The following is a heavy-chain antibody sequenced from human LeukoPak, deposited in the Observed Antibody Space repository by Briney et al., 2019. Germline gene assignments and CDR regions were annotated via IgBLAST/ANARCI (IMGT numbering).Heavy chain of an antibody. D-gene: IGHD3-22*01. CDR2: ISYDGSNK. J-gene: IGHJ4*02. CDR1: GFTFSSYA. CDR3: ARERRLYYYDSSGYNDY. V-gene: IGHV3-30-3*01. Sequence: GGSLRLSCAASGFTFSSYAMHWVRQAPGKGLEWVAVISYDGSNKYYAGSVKGRFTISRDNSKNTLYLQMNSLRAEDTAVYYCARERRLYYYDSSGYNDYWGQGTLVTVSS.